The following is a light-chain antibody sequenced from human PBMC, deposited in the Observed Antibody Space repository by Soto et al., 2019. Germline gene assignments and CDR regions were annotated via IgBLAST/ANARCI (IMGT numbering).Light chain of an antibody. Sequence: EIVLTQSPGTLSLSLGERATLSCRASQSVAGNYLGWYQQKPGQAPRLLTYDASTRAAGVPDSFSGRGSGTDFTLTITSLQPEDFAVYYCQQYGRSRLLYTFGQGTKLGVK. CDR3: QQYGRSRLLYT. V-gene: IGKV3-20*01. CDR2: DAS. J-gene: IGKJ2*01. CDR1: QSVAGNY.